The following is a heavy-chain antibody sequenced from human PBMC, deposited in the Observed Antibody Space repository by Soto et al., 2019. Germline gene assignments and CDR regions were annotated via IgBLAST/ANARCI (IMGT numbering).Heavy chain of an antibody. V-gene: IGHV1-69*13. J-gene: IGHJ4*02. D-gene: IGHD3-22*01. CDR3: ARGGNALITMIVVAYFDY. CDR1: GGTFSSYA. Sequence: SVKVSCKASGGTFSSYAISWVRQAPGQGLEWMGGIIPIFGTANYAQKFQGRVTITADESTSTAYMELSSLRSEDTAVYYCARGGNALITMIVVAYFDYWGQGTLVTVSS. CDR2: IIPIFGTA.